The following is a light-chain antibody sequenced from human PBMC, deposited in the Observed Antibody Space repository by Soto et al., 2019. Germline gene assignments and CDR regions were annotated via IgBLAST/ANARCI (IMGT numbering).Light chain of an antibody. CDR1: QRIANY. CDR2: DTF. J-gene: IGKJ5*01. CDR3: QQRNYWPIT. Sequence: EIVLTQSPATLSLSPGERATLSCRATQRIANYLAWYQQKPGQAPRLLIYDTFNRATGIPARFSGSGSGTDFAFTISSLEPEDFAVYYCQQRNYWPITFGQGTRLEI. V-gene: IGKV3-11*01.